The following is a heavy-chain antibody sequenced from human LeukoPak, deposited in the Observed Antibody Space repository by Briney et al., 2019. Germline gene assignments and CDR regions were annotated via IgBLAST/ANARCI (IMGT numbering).Heavy chain of an antibody. J-gene: IGHJ4*02. D-gene: IGHD3-3*01. V-gene: IGHV5-51*01. CDR1: GYSFTTYW. CDR2: IYPGDSDT. Sequence: GESLKISCKASGYSFTTYWIGWVRQMPGKGLEWMGIIYPGDSDTRYSPSFQGQVTISADKSISTAYLQWSSLKASDTAMYYCARRDYDFWSGYSDYWGQGTLVTVSS. CDR3: ARRDYDFWSGYSDY.